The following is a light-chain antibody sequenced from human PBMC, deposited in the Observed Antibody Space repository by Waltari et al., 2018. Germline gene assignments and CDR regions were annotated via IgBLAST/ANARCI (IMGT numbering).Light chain of an antibody. Sequence: SYSLTQPPSVSLSPGQTASITCSGDKLGDRDVSWSQHKAGQSPVLVIYEDTKRPSGTPARFSGSNSGNTATLTISGTKAIDEADYYCQAWDRNTFVVFGGGTKLTVL. CDR2: EDT. CDR1: KLGDRD. V-gene: IGLV3-1*01. J-gene: IGLJ2*01. CDR3: QAWDRNTFVV.